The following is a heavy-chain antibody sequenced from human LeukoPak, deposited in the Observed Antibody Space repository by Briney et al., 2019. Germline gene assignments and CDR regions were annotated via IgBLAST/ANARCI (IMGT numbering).Heavy chain of an antibody. Sequence: PGGSLRLSCSASGFTFSSYAMHWVRQAPGKGLEYVSAISSNGGSTYYADSVKGRSTISRDNSKNTLYLQMSSLRAEDTAVYYCVNSPYLYGSGAYIDYWGQGTLVTVSS. CDR3: VNSPYLYGSGAYIDY. CDR2: ISSNGGST. V-gene: IGHV3-64D*06. J-gene: IGHJ4*02. CDR1: GFTFSSYA. D-gene: IGHD3-10*01.